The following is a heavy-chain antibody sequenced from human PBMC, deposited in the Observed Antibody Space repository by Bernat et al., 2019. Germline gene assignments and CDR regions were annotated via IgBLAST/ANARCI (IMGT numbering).Heavy chain of an antibody. D-gene: IGHD3-22*01. CDR3: AKPAYYYDSSGYYQRSDAFDI. J-gene: IGHJ3*02. Sequence: QVQLVESGGGVVQPGRSLRLSCAASGFTFSSYGMHCVRQAPGKGLEWVAVISYDGSNKYYADSVKGRFTISRDNSKNTLYLQMNSLRAEDTAVYYCAKPAYYYDSSGYYQRSDAFDIWGQGTMVTVSS. V-gene: IGHV3-30*18. CDR2: ISYDGSNK. CDR1: GFTFSSYG.